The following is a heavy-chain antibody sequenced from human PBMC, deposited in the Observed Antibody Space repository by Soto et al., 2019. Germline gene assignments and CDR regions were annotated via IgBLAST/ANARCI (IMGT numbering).Heavy chain of an antibody. D-gene: IGHD6-19*01. CDR1: GGSISSYY. CDR3: ARVIGWYGSYYYGMDV. CDR2: IYYSGST. V-gene: IGHV4-59*01. J-gene: IGHJ6*02. Sequence: ASETLSLTCTVSGGSISSYYWSWIRQPPGKGLEWIGYIYYSGSTNYNPSLKSRVTISVDTSKNQFSLKLSSVTAADTAVYYCARVIGWYGSYYYGMDVWGQGTTVTVSS.